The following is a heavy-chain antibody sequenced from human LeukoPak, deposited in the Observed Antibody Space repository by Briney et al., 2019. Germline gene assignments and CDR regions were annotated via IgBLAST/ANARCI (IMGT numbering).Heavy chain of an antibody. Sequence: GGSLRLSCAASGFTFSSYAMSWVRQAPGKGLEWVSAISGSGGSTYYADSVKGRFTISRDNAKNTLYLQMNSLRAEDTAVYYCARDRPTYYDFWSGGDDAFDIWGQGTMVTVSS. CDR3: ARDRPTYYDFWSGGDDAFDI. V-gene: IGHV3-23*01. J-gene: IGHJ3*02. CDR2: ISGSGGST. CDR1: GFTFSSYA. D-gene: IGHD3-3*01.